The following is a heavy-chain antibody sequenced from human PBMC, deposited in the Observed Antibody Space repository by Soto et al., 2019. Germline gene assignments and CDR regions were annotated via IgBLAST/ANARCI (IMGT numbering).Heavy chain of an antibody. CDR1: GFTFSSYA. CDR3: ARLASWDDDY. D-gene: IGHD1-1*01. CDR2: ISYDGSNK. J-gene: IGHJ4*02. Sequence: PGGSLRLSCAASGFTFSSYAMHWVRQAPGKGLEWVAVISYDGSNKYYADSVKGRFTISRDNSKNTLYLQMNSLRAEDTAVYYCARLASWDDDYWGQGTLVTVSS. V-gene: IGHV3-30-3*01.